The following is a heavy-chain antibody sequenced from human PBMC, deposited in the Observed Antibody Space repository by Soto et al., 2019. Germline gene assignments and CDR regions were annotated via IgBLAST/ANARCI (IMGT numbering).Heavy chain of an antibody. CDR3: AKAAIWGGGRYYYYYMDV. CDR1: GFIFSGYG. D-gene: IGHD2-15*01. CDR2: INAGGSTT. V-gene: IGHV3-23*03. Sequence: EVQLLESGGGLVQPGGSLRLSCAASGFIFSGYGMTWVRQAPGKGLEWVSIINAGGSTTHYADSVKGRCTISRDDSKDTLYLQMNSLRGDDTAVYYCAKAAIWGGGRYYYYYMDVWGKGTTVTVSS. J-gene: IGHJ6*03.